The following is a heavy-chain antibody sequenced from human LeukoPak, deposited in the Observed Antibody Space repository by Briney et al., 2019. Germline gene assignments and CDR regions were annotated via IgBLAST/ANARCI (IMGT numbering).Heavy chain of an antibody. CDR2: IYYSGST. D-gene: IGHD6-13*01. CDR1: GGSISSYY. CDR3: ARVTGYMTEDFFDC. V-gene: IGHV4-59*13. Sequence: SETLSLTCTVSGGSISSYYWSWIRQPPGKGLEWIGYIYYSGSTDYNPSLKSRVTISVDTSRNQFSLRLSSVTAADTAVYYCARVTGYMTEDFFDCWGQGTLVTVSS. J-gene: IGHJ4*02.